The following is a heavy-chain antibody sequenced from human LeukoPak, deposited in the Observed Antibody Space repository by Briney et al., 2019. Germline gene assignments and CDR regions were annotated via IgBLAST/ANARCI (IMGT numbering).Heavy chain of an antibody. CDR1: GYTFTSYG. CDR3: ARYSSSWHAYYFDY. D-gene: IGHD6-13*01. CDR2: ISAYNGNT. J-gene: IGHJ4*02. V-gene: IGHV1-18*01. Sequence: ASVKVSCKASGYTFTSYGISWVRQAPGQGLEWMGWISAYNGNTNYAQKLQGRVTMTTDTSTSTAYMELRSLRSDDTAVYYCARYSSSWHAYYFDYWGQGTLVTVSS.